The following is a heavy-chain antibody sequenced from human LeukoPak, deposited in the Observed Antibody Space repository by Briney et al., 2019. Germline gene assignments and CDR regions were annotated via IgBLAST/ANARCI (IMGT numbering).Heavy chain of an antibody. D-gene: IGHD5-18*01. CDR3: ASSGYSYGYGEDY. Sequence: SQTLSLTCTVSGASISSGDYYWSWIRQPPGKGLEWIGYIYYSGSTYYNPSLKSRVTISVDTSKNQFSLKLSSVTAADTAVYYCASSGYSYGYGEDYWGQGTLVTVSS. CDR1: GASISSGDYY. J-gene: IGHJ4*02. CDR2: IYYSGST. V-gene: IGHV4-30-4*01.